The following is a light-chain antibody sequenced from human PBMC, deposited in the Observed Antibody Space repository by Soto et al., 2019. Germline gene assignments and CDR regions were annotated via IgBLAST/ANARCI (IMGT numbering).Light chain of an antibody. CDR3: QQYNEWPLT. CDR1: GSVRTN. Sequence: EIVMTQSPATLSVSQGERASLSCRASGSVRTNLAWYQQKPGQAPRLLIYNSFSRATGIPPRVSGSGSGTEFTLTISSLQFEDCAVYYCQQYNEWPLTFGGGTKVEIK. CDR2: NSF. J-gene: IGKJ4*01. V-gene: IGKV3-15*01.